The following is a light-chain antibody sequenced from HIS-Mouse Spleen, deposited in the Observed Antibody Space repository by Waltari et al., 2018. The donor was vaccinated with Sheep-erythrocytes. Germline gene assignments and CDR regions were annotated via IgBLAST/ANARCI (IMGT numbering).Light chain of an antibody. V-gene: IGLV2-11*01. J-gene: IGLJ1*01. CDR2: DVS. Sequence: QSALTQPRSVSGSPGQSVTISCTGTSSDVGGYNYVPWYQQHPGKAPKLMIYDVSKRPSGVPVRLSGSKSGNTASLTISGLQAEDEADYYCCSYAGSYNHVFATGTKVTVL. CDR1: SSDVGGYNY. CDR3: CSYAGSYNHV.